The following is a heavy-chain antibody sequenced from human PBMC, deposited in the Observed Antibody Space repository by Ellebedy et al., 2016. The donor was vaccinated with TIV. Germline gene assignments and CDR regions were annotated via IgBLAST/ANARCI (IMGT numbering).Heavy chain of an antibody. V-gene: IGHV3-49*03. D-gene: IGHD4-17*01. CDR2: IRSKAYGGTT. J-gene: IGHJ6*02. CDR3: TREVGYGDSYGMDV. Sequence: GGSLRLXXTASGFTSGDYAMSWFRQDPGKGLEWVGFIRSKAYGGTTEYAASVKGRFTISRDDSKSIAYLQMNSLKTEDTAVYYCTREVGYGDSYGMDVWGQGTTVTVSS. CDR1: GFTSGDYA.